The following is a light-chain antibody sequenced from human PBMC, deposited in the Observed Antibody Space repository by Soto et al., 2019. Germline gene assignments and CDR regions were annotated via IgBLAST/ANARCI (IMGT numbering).Light chain of an antibody. V-gene: IGKV1-5*03. J-gene: IGKJ5*01. CDR1: QTISSW. CDR3: QQRSSYPIT. CDR2: KAS. Sequence: DIQMTQSPSTLSGSVGDRVTITCRASQTISSWLAWYQQKPGKAPKLLTYKASTLQSGVPSRFSGSGSGTEFTLTISSLQPEDFATYYCQQRSSYPITFGQGTRLEIK.